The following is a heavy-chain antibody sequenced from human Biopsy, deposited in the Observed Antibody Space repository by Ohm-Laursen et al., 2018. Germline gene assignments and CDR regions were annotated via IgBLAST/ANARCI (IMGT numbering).Heavy chain of an antibody. CDR2: LSYSGNT. J-gene: IGHJ6*02. CDR1: RGSISSYY. V-gene: IGHV4-39*07. D-gene: IGHD2-2*01. Sequence: SETLSLTCTVSRGSISSYYWGWIRQPPGKGLEWIGSLSYSGNTYSNPSLKSRVTISVDTSKKQFFLKLTSVTAADTAVYFWTRDVKRYCSGSSCYTGYFGMDVWGQGTTVTVSS. CDR3: TRDVKRYCSGSSCYTGYFGMDV.